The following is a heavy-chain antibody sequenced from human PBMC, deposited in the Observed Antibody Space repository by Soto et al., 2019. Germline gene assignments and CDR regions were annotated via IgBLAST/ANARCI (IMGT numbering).Heavy chain of an antibody. CDR2: ISGDATLP. CDR3: ATDPYYYASGF. D-gene: IGHD3-10*01. Sequence: QVQLVESGGGLVEPGGSLRLSCAASGFTFSGQYMTWIRQAPGKGLEWVSKISGDATLPYYADSVKGRFTVSRDNAKKALYLQMNSLRAEDTAIYYCATDPYYYASGFWGQGTLVTVSS. V-gene: IGHV3-11*01. CDR1: GFTFSGQY. J-gene: IGHJ4*02.